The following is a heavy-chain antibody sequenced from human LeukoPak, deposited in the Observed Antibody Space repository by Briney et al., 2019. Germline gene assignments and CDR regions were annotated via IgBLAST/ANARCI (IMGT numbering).Heavy chain of an antibody. D-gene: IGHD6-13*01. J-gene: IGHJ3*02. Sequence: PGGSLRLSCAASGFTFDDYAMHWVRHAPGKGLEWVSGISWNSGRTAYADSVRGRFTISSDNAKNPPYLQMNSLRAEDTGLYYCAKDTGIAVAGSGGFDIWGQGTMVTVSS. V-gene: IGHV3-9*01. CDR1: GFTFDDYA. CDR2: ISWNSGRT. CDR3: AKDTGIAVAGSGGFDI.